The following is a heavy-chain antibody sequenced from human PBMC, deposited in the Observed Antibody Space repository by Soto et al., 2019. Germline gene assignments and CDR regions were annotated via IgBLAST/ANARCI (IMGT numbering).Heavy chain of an antibody. CDR3: ASGPNGNGMDV. Sequence: QVQLVQSGAEVQKPGSSVKLSCKASGGTFSSYTISWVRQAPGQGLEWMGRIIPILGIANYAQKFQGRVTITADKSTSTAYMELSSLRSEDTAVYYCASGPNGNGMDVWGQGTTVTVSS. V-gene: IGHV1-69*02. J-gene: IGHJ6*02. CDR2: IIPILGIA. CDR1: GGTFSSYT. D-gene: IGHD1-1*01.